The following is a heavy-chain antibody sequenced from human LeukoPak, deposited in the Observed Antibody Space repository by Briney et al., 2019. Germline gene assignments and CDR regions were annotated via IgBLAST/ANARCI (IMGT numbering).Heavy chain of an antibody. J-gene: IGHJ4*02. D-gene: IGHD2-2*02. Sequence: ASVKVSCKASGYTFANFGITWVRQAPGQGLEWMGWISVYNGNTNYAQNLRGRVTLTTDTSMSTAYMELRSLRSDDTALYYCARTCSSSSCYMVHWGQGTLVTVSS. V-gene: IGHV1-18*01. CDR3: ARTCSSSSCYMVH. CDR2: ISVYNGNT. CDR1: GYTFANFG.